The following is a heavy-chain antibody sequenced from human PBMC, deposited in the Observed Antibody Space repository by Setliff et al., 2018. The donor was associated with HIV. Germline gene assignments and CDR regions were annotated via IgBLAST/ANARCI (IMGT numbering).Heavy chain of an antibody. CDR2: ISYSGGST. V-gene: IGHV3-23*01. J-gene: IGHJ5*02. CDR3: AKGVKWLDP. Sequence: GGSLRLSCAASGFTFSNYAMTWVRQAPGKGLEWVSVISYSGGSTYYADSVKGRFTISRVNSKNTLYLQMNSLRSEDTAVYYCAKGVKWLDPWGQGTLVTVSS. D-gene: IGHD3-16*01. CDR1: GFTFSNYA.